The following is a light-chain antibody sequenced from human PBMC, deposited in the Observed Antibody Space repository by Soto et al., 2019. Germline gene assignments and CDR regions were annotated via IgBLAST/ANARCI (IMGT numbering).Light chain of an antibody. J-gene: IGLJ1*01. CDR3: SSYTTSSTDV. Sequence: QSALTQPASVSGSPGPSITVSCTGTSSDVGGYDYVSWYQQHPGKAPKLMIFEVTNRPSGVSNRFSGSKSDNTASLTISGLQAEDEADYYCSSYTTSSTDVFGTGTKVTVL. CDR1: SSDVGGYDY. CDR2: EVT. V-gene: IGLV2-14*01.